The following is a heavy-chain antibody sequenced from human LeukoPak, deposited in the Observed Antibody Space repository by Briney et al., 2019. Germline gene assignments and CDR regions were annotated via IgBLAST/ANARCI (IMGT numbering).Heavy chain of an antibody. Sequence: GGSLRLSCAASGFSFINYGMHWVRQAPGKGLEWVAIISYDGSNKYYADSVKGRFTISRDNSKNTLYVQMNSLRAEDTAVYYCAKDTDYGDHTSDYWGQGTLVTVSS. CDR2: ISYDGSNK. J-gene: IGHJ4*02. V-gene: IGHV3-30*18. CDR3: AKDTDYGDHTSDY. D-gene: IGHD4-17*01. CDR1: GFSFINYG.